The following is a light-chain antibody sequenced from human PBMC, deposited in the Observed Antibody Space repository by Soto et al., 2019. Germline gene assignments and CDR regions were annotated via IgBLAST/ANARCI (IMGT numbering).Light chain of an antibody. CDR2: AAS. V-gene: IGKV3-11*01. CDR3: QHRSNGLTGQ. CDR1: QSLSSY. Sequence: IVLTKSNAPPCLCPGEVATLSCRASQSLSSYLAWYQHKPGQAPWLLIYAASNRATGIPARFSASGSGTDFTLAISGLEPEDFAVYYCQHRSNGLTGQFGQGTRLEI. J-gene: IGKJ5*01.